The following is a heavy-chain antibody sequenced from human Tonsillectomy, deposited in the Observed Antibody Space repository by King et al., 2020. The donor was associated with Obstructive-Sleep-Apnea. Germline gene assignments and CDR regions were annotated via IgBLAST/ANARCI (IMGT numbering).Heavy chain of an antibody. D-gene: IGHD2-21*02. V-gene: IGHV1-46*01. CDR3: ARDVTAIRYYYYGMDV. CDR2: INPSGGST. J-gene: IGHJ6*02. CDR1: GYTFTSYY. Sequence: QLVQSGAEVKKPGASVKVSCKASGYTFTSYYMHWVRQAPGQGLEWMGIINPSGGSTSYAQKFQGRVTMTRATSTSTVYMELSSLRSEDTAVYYCARDVTAIRYYYYGMDVWGQGTTVTVSS.